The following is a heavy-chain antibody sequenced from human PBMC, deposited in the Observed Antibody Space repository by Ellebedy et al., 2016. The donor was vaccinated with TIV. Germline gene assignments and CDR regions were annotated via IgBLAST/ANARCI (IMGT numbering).Heavy chain of an antibody. CDR1: GFILSGYS. D-gene: IGHD2-15*01. CDR3: ASSGGSGYWEDY. Sequence: PGGSLRLSCAASGFILSGYSMNWVRQAPGKGLEWVSSISSTGSSTYYADSVKGRFTISRDNAKNSLYLQLNNMRAEDTAVYYFASSGGSGYWEDYWGQGTLVTVSS. V-gene: IGHV3-21*01. CDR2: ISSTGSST. J-gene: IGHJ4*02.